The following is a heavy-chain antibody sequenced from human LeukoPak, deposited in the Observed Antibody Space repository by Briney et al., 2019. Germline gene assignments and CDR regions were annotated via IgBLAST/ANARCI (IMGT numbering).Heavy chain of an antibody. V-gene: IGHV1-69*04. D-gene: IGHD6-13*01. Sequence: AASVKVSCKASGGAFSSYAISWVRQAPGQGLEWMGRIIPILGIANYAQKFQGRVTITADKSTSTAYMELSSLRSEDTAVYYCARDRVLVGFDYWGQGTLVTVSS. CDR1: GGAFSSYA. CDR2: IIPILGIA. CDR3: ARDRVLVGFDY. J-gene: IGHJ4*02.